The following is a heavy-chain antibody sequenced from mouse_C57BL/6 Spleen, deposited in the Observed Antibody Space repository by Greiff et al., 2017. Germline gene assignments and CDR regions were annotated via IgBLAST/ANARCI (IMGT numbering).Heavy chain of an antibody. J-gene: IGHJ3*01. D-gene: IGHD2-3*01. V-gene: IGHV1-69*01. CDR1: GYTFTSYW. CDR2: IDPSDSYT. CDR3: ATEDGYYLFAY. Sequence: QVQLQQPGAELVMPGASVKLSCKASGYTFTSYWMHWVKQRPGQGLEWIGEIDPSDSYTNYTQKFKGKSTLTVDKSSSTAYMQLSSLTSEDSAVYYCATEDGYYLFAYWGQGTLVTVSA.